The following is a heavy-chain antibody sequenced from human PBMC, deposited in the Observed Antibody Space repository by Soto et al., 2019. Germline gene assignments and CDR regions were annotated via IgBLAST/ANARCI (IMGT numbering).Heavy chain of an antibody. Sequence: SVKVSCEASGGTFSSYAISWVRQAPGQGLEWMGGIIPIFGTANYAQKFQGRVTITADESTSTAYMELSSLRSEDTAVYYCARASTLEYSSSRYYYGMDVWGQGTTVTVSS. CDR3: ARASTLEYSSSRYYYGMDV. D-gene: IGHD6-6*01. CDR1: GGTFSSYA. V-gene: IGHV1-69*13. CDR2: IIPIFGTA. J-gene: IGHJ6*02.